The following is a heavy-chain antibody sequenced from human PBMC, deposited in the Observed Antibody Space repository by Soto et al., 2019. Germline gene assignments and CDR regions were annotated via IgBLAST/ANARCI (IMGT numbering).Heavy chain of an antibody. CDR1: GGSISSYY. J-gene: IGHJ5*02. CDR2: IYYSGST. V-gene: IGHV4-59*08. CDR3: ARLGYCSGGSCYENWFDP. D-gene: IGHD2-15*01. Sequence: SETLSLTCTVSGGSISSYYWSWIRQPPGKGLEWIGYIYYSGSTNYNPSLKSRVTISVDTSKNQFSLKLSSVTAADTAVYYCARLGYCSGGSCYENWFDPWGQGTPVTVSS.